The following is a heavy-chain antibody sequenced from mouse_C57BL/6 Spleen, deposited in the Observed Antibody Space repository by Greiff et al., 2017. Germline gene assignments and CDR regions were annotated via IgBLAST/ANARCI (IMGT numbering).Heavy chain of an antibody. CDR2: IDPNSGGT. CDR1: GYTFTSYW. D-gene: IGHD1-1*01. CDR3: ARADYYHGLRYYFDY. J-gene: IGHJ2*01. Sequence: QVQLQQPGAELVKPGASVKLSCKASGYTFTSYWMHWVKQRPGRGLEWLGRIDPNSGGTKYNEKFQGKATLTLEKTSSAAYMQLSSLTSADSAVYDCARADYYHGLRYYFDYWGQGTTLTVSS. V-gene: IGHV1-72*01.